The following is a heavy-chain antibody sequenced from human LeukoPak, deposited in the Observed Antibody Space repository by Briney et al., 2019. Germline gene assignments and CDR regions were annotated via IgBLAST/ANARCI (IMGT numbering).Heavy chain of an antibody. CDR1: GYTLTELS. Sequence: GASVKVACKVSGYTLTELSMHWVRQAPGKGLEWMGGFDPEDGETIYAQKFQGRVTMTEDTSTDTAYMELSSLRSEDTAVYYCATAMVRGVYFDYWGQGTLVTVSS. V-gene: IGHV1-24*01. CDR3: ATAMVRGVYFDY. D-gene: IGHD3-10*01. CDR2: FDPEDGET. J-gene: IGHJ4*02.